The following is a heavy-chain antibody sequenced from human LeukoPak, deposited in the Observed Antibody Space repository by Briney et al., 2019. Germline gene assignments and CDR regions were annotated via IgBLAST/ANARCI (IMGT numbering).Heavy chain of an antibody. J-gene: IGHJ4*02. CDR2: INHSGST. CDR1: GGSFSGYY. Sequence: SETLSLTCAVYGGSFSGYYWSWIRQPPGKGLEWIGEINHSGSTNYNPSLKSRVTISVDTSKNQFSLKLSSVTVADTAVYYCARGDYSSSWYLSYWGQGTLVTVSS. V-gene: IGHV4-34*01. CDR3: ARGDYSSSWYLSY. D-gene: IGHD6-13*01.